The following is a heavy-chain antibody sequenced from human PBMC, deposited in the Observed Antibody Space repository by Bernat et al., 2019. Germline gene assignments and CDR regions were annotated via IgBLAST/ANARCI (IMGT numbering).Heavy chain of an antibody. CDR1: GFMFRDYW. J-gene: IGHJ4*02. V-gene: IGHV3-7*01. D-gene: IGHD6-25*01. CDR2: IKQDGSEK. CDR3: ARDFASATRGY. Sequence: EVQLVESGGCLVQPGGSLRLSCAASGFMFRDYWMSWVRQTPGKGLEWLANIKQDGSEKKYVDSVKGRFTVSRDNTKNSLYLQMDSLRVEDTAMYYCARDFASATRGYWGQGTLVTVSS.